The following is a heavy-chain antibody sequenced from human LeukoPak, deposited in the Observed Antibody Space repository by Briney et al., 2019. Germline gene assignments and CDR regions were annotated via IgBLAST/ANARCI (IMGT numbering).Heavy chain of an antibody. D-gene: IGHD2-2*01. CDR1: GFTVSSNY. V-gene: IGHV3-23*01. J-gene: IGHJ6*03. CDR2: ISGSGGST. CDR3: AKSCTSCYFYYYYMDV. Sequence: GGSLRLSCAASGFTVSSNYMSWVRQAPGKGLEWVSAISGSGGSTYYADSVKGRFTISRDNSKNTLYLQMNSLRAEDTAVYYCAKSCTSCYFYYYYMDVWGKGTTVTVSS.